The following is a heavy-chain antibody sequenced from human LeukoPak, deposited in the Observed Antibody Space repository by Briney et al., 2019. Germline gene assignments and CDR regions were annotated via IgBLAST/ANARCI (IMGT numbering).Heavy chain of an antibody. D-gene: IGHD2-2*01. V-gene: IGHV5-10-1*01. Sequence: GESLKISCKASGYSFTTYWISWVRQMPGKGLEWMGRIDPSDSYNYYSPSFQGHVTISADKSISTAYLQCTSLKASDTAIDYCARRQLPDAFDIWGQGTMVTVSS. CDR2: IDPSDSYN. CDR1: GYSFTTYW. CDR3: ARRQLPDAFDI. J-gene: IGHJ3*02.